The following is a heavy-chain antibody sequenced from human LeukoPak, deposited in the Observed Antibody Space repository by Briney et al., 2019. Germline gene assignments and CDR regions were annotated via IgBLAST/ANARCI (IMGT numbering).Heavy chain of an antibody. CDR1: GYTFSNYG. J-gene: IGHJ4*02. D-gene: IGHD1-26*01. Sequence: ASVKVSCEASGYTFSNYGITWVRQAPGQGLEWMGWISTYNGDTNYAQKIQGRVTMTTDTSTSTTYMDLRSLRPDDTAVYYCARDSGSSPGDYWGQGTLVTVSS. CDR2: ISTYNGDT. CDR3: ARDSGSSPGDY. V-gene: IGHV1-18*01.